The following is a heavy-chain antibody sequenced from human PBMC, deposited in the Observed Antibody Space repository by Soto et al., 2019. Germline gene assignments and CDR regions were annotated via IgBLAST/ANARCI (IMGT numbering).Heavy chain of an antibody. D-gene: IGHD3-22*01. Sequence: GESLKISCKGSGYSFTNYWIGWVRQVPGKGLECMGIIWPSDSDTRYSPSFQGQVTISGDKPINTAYLQWSSLKASDTAVYFGARLSSGSNFCSDVWGQGTPVTGSS. CDR1: GYSFTNYW. CDR3: ARLSSGSNFCSDV. J-gene: IGHJ4*02. CDR2: IWPSDSDT. V-gene: IGHV5-51*01.